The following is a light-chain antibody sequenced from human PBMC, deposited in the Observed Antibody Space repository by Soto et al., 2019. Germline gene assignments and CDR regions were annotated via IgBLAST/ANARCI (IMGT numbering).Light chain of an antibody. V-gene: IGKV3-20*01. CDR2: GAR. J-gene: IGKJ1*01. CDR3: QQYGSSGT. Sequence: ERGMTQSPATLSASPGESCTLSFRASQSVNHNVAWYQQKPGQAPRLLIYGARSRATGVPDRFSGSGTGTDFTLTISRLEPEDFAVYYCQQYGSSGTFGQGTKVDIK. CDR1: QSVNHN.